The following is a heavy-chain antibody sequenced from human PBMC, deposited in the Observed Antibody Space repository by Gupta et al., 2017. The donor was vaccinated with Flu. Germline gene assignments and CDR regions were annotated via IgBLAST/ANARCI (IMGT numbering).Heavy chain of an antibody. Sequence: RLSCVTSGFNFSPYEFSWVRLAPGKVLEWVAFISSTAVTYYTDPVQGRFTISRDNAKKTLYLQMNNLRVDDTALYYCARGHWHSWALGNLV. J-gene: IGHJ5*01. CDR2: ISSTAVT. CDR1: GFNFSPYE. CDR3: ARGHWHS. V-gene: IGHV3-48*03.